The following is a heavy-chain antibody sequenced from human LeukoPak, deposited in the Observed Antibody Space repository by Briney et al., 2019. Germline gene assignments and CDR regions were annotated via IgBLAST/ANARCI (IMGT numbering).Heavy chain of an antibody. D-gene: IGHD3-22*01. V-gene: IGHV4-59*01. CDR2: IYYSGST. CDR3: ARVSSGYTYYYYYYMDV. Sequence: SETLSLTCAIYGGSFSGYYWSWIRQPPGKGLEWIGYIYYSGSTNYDPSLKSRVTISVDTSKYQFSLKLRSVTAADTAVYYCARVSSGYTYYYYYYMDVWGNGTTVTVSS. J-gene: IGHJ6*03. CDR1: GGSFSGYY.